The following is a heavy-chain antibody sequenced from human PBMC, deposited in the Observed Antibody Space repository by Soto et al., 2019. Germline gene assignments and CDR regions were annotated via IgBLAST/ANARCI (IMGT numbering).Heavy chain of an antibody. D-gene: IGHD5-12*01. V-gene: IGHV4-30-4*01. CDR1: GGSISSGDYY. J-gene: IGHJ6*02. CDR2: IYYSGST. CDR3: ARAGLAKVRPYGMDV. Sequence: SETLSLTCTVSGGSISSGDYYWSWIRQPPGKGLEWIGYIYYSGSTYYNPSLKSRVTISVDTSKNQFSLKLSSVTAADTAVYYCARAGLAKVRPYGMDVWGQGTTVTVSS.